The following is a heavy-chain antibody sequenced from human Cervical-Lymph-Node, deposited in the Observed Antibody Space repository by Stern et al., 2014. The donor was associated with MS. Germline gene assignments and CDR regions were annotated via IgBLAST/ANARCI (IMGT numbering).Heavy chain of an antibody. D-gene: IGHD5-12*01. V-gene: IGHV1-46*02. Sequence: QLVQSGAEVKKPGASVEVSCTSSGFSFNTYYMHWVRQAPGQGLEWLGLINPSGRTTTYAHKFQARMTLTRDKSTPTFYMVLDSLTSDDTAVYFCASRIVGYRKHDAFDIWGQGTVVTVSS. J-gene: IGHJ3*02. CDR3: ASRIVGYRKHDAFDI. CDR1: GFSFNTYY. CDR2: INPSGRTT.